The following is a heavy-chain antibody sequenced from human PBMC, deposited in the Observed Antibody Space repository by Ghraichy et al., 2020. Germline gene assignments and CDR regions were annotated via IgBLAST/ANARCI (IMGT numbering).Heavy chain of an antibody. CDR1: GYTFTSYG. CDR2: ISAYNGNT. CDR3: ARVGPYYDFWSGYPNWFDP. D-gene: IGHD3-3*01. J-gene: IGHJ5*02. V-gene: IGHV1-18*01. Sequence: ASVKVSCKASGYTFTSYGISWVRQAPGQGLEWMGWISAYNGNTNYAQKLQGRVTMTTDTSTSTAYMELRSLRSDDTAVYYCARVGPYYDFWSGYPNWFDPWGQGTLVTVSS.